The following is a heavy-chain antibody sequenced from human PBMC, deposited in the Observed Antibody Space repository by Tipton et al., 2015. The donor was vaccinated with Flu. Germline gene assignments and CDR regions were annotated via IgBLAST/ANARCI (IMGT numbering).Heavy chain of an antibody. V-gene: IGHV4-38-2*02. CDR2: SYRTGTT. D-gene: IGHD6-6*01. CDR1: DYSISSGYY. J-gene: IGHJ6*02. Sequence: GLVKPSETLSLICAVSDYSISSGYYWGWIRQPPGKGLEWIGNSYRTGTTYHNPSLKSRVTMSVDTSRNDLSLRLRSVTAADTAVYFCARDGFESSSSDWVYYYGLDVWGQGTLVTVSS. CDR3: ARDGFESSSSDWVYYYGLDV.